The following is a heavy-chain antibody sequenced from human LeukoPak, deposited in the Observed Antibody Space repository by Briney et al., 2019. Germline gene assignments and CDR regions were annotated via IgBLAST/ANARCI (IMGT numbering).Heavy chain of an antibody. D-gene: IGHD2-2*01. Sequence: SETLSLTCAAYGGSFSGYYWSWIRQPPGKGLEWIGEINHSGSTNYNPSLKSRVTISVDTSKNQFSLKLSSVTAADTAVYYCAREDIGYCSSTSCRYYYYYGMDVWGQGTTVTVSS. J-gene: IGHJ6*02. CDR1: GGSFSGYY. CDR3: AREDIGYCSSTSCRYYYYYGMDV. V-gene: IGHV4-34*01. CDR2: INHSGST.